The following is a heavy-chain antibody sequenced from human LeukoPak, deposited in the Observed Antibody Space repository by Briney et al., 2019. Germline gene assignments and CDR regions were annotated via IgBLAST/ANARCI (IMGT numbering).Heavy chain of an antibody. CDR2: IYYSGST. V-gene: IGHV4-39*02. Sequence: PSETLSPTCTVSGASISSNSYYWGWIRQPPGRGLEWIGSIYYSGSTYYNPSLKSRITISVDTSKNQFSLKLSSVTAADTAVYYCARDCSSISCYLFHMDVWGKGTTVTVSS. J-gene: IGHJ6*03. D-gene: IGHD2-2*01. CDR1: GASISSNSYY. CDR3: ARDCSSISCYLFHMDV.